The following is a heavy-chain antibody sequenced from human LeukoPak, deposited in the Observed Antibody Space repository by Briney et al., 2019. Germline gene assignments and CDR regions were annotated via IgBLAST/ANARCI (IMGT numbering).Heavy chain of an antibody. CDR1: GFTFSSYW. CDR2: INRDGSST. J-gene: IGHJ6*02. CDR3: ARGDGYCSSTSCYAGPSYGLDV. D-gene: IGHD2-2*03. Sequence: GGSLRLSCAASGFTFSSYWMHWVRQAPGKGLVWVSRINRDGSSTSYSDSVRGRFTISRDNAKNSLYLQINSLRAEDTAVYHCARGDGYCSSTSCYAGPSYGLDVWGQGTTVTVSS. V-gene: IGHV3-74*01.